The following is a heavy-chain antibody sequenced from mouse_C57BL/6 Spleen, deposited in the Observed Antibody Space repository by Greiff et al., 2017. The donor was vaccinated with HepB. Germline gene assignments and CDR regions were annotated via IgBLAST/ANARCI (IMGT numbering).Heavy chain of an antibody. V-gene: IGHV1-26*01. D-gene: IGHD1-1*01. CDR3: ASGHTVVADY. Sequence: VQLQQSGPELVKPGASVKISCKASGYTFTDYYMNWVKQSHGKSLEWIGDINPNNGGTSYNQKFKGKATLTVDKSSSTAYMELRSLTSEDSADYYRASGHTVVADYWGQGTTLTVSS. CDR2: INPNNGGT. CDR1: GYTFTDYY. J-gene: IGHJ2*01.